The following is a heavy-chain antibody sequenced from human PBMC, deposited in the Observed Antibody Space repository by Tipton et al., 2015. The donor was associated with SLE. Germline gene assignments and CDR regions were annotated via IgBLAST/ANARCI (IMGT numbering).Heavy chain of an antibody. D-gene: IGHD4-17*01. CDR3: ARGGKSTTHYFDY. J-gene: IGHJ4*02. CDR1: GFTFSSYE. V-gene: IGHV4-34*09. CDR2: INHSGST. Sequence: LRLSCAASGFTFSSYEMNWVRQAPGKGLEWIGEINHSGSTNYNPSLKSRVTISVDTSKNQFSLKLSSVTAADTAVYYCARGGKSTTHYFDYWGQGTLVTVSS.